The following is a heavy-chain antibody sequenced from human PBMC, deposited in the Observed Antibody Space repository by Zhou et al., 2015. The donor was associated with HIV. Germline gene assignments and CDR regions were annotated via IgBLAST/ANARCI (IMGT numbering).Heavy chain of an antibody. CDR3: ARDKGQTTSGMDV. Sequence: QVHLVQSGAEVRKTGSSVKVSCKASGGTLSTYGVNWVRQAPGQGLEWIGGLIPIFGTPNYAQKFQGRVTLTADTSTSTAYMELSALRSEDTAVYYCARDKGQTTSGMDVWGQGTTVTVSS. CDR1: GGTLSTYG. D-gene: IGHD1-1*01. J-gene: IGHJ6*02. CDR2: LIPIFGTP. V-gene: IGHV1-69*06.